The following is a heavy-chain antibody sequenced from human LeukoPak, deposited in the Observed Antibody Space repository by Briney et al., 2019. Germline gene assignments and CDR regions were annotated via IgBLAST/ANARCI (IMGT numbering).Heavy chain of an antibody. V-gene: IGHV4-39*01. CDR1: GGSISSSSYY. J-gene: IGHJ4*02. Sequence: SETLSLTGTVSGGSISSSSYYWGWIRHPPGKGLEWIGSIYYSGSTYYNPSLKSRVTISVDTSKNQFSLKLSSVTAADTAVYYCANGGLNYYDSSGYTYFDYWGQGTLVTVSS. CDR3: ANGGLNYYDSSGYTYFDY. CDR2: IYYSGST. D-gene: IGHD3-22*01.